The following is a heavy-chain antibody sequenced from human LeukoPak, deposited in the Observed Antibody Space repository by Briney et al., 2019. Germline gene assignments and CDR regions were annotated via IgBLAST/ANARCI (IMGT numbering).Heavy chain of an antibody. CDR2: INPNSGGT. V-gene: IGHV1-2*02. J-gene: IGHJ4*02. Sequence: ASVKVPCKASGYTFTGYYIHWVRQAPGQGLEWMGWINPNSGGTKYAQKFQGRVTMTRDTSISTAYMELSRLTSDDTAVYYCVPSNDYYYYFDYWGQGTLVTVSS. D-gene: IGHD3-22*01. CDR1: GYTFTGYY. CDR3: VPSNDYYYYFDY.